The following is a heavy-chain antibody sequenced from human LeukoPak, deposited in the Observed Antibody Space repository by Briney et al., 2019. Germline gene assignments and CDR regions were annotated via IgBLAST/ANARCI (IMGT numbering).Heavy chain of an antibody. V-gene: IGHV3-74*01. D-gene: IGHD2-15*01. CDR3: ARALVAGVTLNALDI. CDR2: IQYDGSTT. CDR1: GFSFSSYW. Sequence: GGSLRLSCAASGFSFSSYWMHWVRQAPGKGLVWVARIQYDGSTTNYADSVKGRFTIARDNAKKTLYVQMNSLRAEDTAVYYCARALVAGVTLNALDIWGRGTMVTVSS. J-gene: IGHJ3*02.